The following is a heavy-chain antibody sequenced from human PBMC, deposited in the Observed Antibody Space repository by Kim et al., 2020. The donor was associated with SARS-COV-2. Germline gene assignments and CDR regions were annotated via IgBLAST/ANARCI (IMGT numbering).Heavy chain of an antibody. Sequence: SETLSLTCAVYGGSFSGYYWSWIRQPPGKGLEWIGEINHSGSTNYNLSLKSRVTISVDTSKNQFSLKLSSVTAADTAVYYCARAPYVLMVYASYYYYG. CDR2: INHSGST. J-gene: IGHJ6*01. CDR1: GGSFSGYY. D-gene: IGHD2-8*01. V-gene: IGHV4-34*01. CDR3: ARAPYVLMVYASYYYYG.